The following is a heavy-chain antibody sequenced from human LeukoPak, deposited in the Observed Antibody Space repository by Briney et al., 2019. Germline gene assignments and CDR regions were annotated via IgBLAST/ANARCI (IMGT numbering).Heavy chain of an antibody. CDR1: GFTFSRIG. Sequence: GGSLRLSCAASGFTFSRIGMSWVRQAPGKGLEWVSYISSTGDTIYYADSVKGRFTISRDNARNSLYLQMNSLRVEDTAVYYCATLDIIIAGYWGQGTLLTVSS. CDR3: ATLDIIIAGY. J-gene: IGHJ4*02. V-gene: IGHV3-48*03. CDR2: ISSTGDTI. D-gene: IGHD2/OR15-2a*01.